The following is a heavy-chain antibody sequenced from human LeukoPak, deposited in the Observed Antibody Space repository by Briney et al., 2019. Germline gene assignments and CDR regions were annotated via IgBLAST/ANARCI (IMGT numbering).Heavy chain of an antibody. CDR1: GFTFSNYN. V-gene: IGHV3-21*01. CDR2: ISSSSSYI. Sequence: GGSLRLSCVASGFTFSNYNMNWVRQAPGKGLEWVSFISSSSSYIYYADSVKGRFTISRDNAKKSLYLQMNSLRAEDTAVYYCARGPSGYHNTGGQGTLVTVSS. J-gene: IGHJ4*02. D-gene: IGHD5-12*01. CDR3: ARGPSGYHNT.